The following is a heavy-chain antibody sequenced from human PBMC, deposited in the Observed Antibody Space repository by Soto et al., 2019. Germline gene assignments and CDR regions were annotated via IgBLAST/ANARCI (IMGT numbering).Heavy chain of an antibody. V-gene: IGHV3-23*01. CDR3: ARVTINVSTYYFDQ. J-gene: IGHJ4*02. D-gene: IGHD2-8*01. Sequence: GGSLRLSCAASGFTFSSYAMSWVRQAPGKGLEWVSAISGSGGSTYYADSVKGRFTISRDNSKNTLYLQMNSLRAEDTAVYYCARVTINVSTYYFDQWGQGTPVTVSS. CDR1: GFTFSSYA. CDR2: ISGSGGST.